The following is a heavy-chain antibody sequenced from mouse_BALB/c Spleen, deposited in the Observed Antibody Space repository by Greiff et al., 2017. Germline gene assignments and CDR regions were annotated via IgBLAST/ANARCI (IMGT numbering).Heavy chain of an antibody. CDR3: ARGGELYYYGSSPVAY. CDR1: GFTFSSYA. J-gene: IGHJ3*01. V-gene: IGHV5-6-5*01. D-gene: IGHD1-1*01. Sequence: EVKLMESGGGLVKPGGSLKLSCAASGFTFSSYAMSWVRQTPEKRLEWVASISSGGSTYYPDSVKGRFNISRDNARNILYLQMSSLRSEDTAMYYCARGGELYYYGSSPVAYWGQGTLVTVAA. CDR2: ISSGGST.